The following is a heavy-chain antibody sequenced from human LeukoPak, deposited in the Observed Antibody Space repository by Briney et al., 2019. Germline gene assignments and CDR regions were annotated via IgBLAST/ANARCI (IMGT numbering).Heavy chain of an antibody. CDR1: GFTFSSYS. Sequence: GGSLRLSCAASGFTFSSYSMNWARQAPGKGLEWVSSISSTGSGVFHADSVMGRFTISRDNAKSSLYLEMNSLRAEDTAFYYCAREGSIVPHQDLDLWGQGILVTVSS. V-gene: IGHV3-21*01. CDR3: AREGSIVPHQDLDL. J-gene: IGHJ5*02. D-gene: IGHD2-15*01. CDR2: ISSTGSGV.